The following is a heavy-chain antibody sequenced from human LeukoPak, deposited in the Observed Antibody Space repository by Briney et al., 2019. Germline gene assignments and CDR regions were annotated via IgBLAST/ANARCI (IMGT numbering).Heavy chain of an antibody. CDR2: ISAYNGKT. CDR1: GYTFTSYG. Sequence: VASVKVSCKASGYTFTSYGISWVRQAPGQGLEGMGWISAYNGKTNFARRLQGRATMTTDTSRSTASMELRSLRSDDTAVYYCARVYLYYYDSSGYYYGGSFDYWGQGTLVTVSS. V-gene: IGHV1-18*01. CDR3: ARVYLYYYDSSGYYYGGSFDY. J-gene: IGHJ4*02. D-gene: IGHD3-22*01.